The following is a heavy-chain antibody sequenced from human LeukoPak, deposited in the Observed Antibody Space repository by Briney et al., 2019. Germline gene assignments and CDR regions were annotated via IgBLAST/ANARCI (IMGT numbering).Heavy chain of an antibody. V-gene: IGHV4-59*01. CDR3: VRTIGVTGLSDHFDY. D-gene: IGHD3-9*01. CDR2: IFYSGRT. J-gene: IGHJ4*02. Sequence: PSETLSLTCTVSGGSISSYYWSWIRQPPGKGLEWIGYIFYSGRTNYNPSLKRRVTISVDTSKNQFSLKLSSVTAADTAVYYCVRTIGVTGLSDHFDYWGQGTLVTVFS. CDR1: GGSISSYY.